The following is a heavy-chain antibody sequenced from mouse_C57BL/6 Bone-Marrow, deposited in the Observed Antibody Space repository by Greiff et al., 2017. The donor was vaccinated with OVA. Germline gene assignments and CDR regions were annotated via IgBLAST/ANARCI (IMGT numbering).Heavy chain of an antibody. CDR3: ARNSSHWYFDV. V-gene: IGHV1-4*01. J-gene: IGHJ1*03. CDR2: INPSSGYT. CDR1: GYTFTSYT. Sequence: QVQLQQSGADLARPGASVKMSCKASGYTFTSYTMHWVKQRPGQGLEWIGYINPSSGYTKYNQKFKDKATWTADKSSSTAYMQLSSLTSEDSAVYYCARNSSHWYFDVWGTGTTVTVSS. D-gene: IGHD6-1*01.